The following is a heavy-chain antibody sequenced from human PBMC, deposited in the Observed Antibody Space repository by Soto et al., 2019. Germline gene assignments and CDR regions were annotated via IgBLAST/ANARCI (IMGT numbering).Heavy chain of an antibody. CDR2: ISSGGVTI. D-gene: IGHD1-26*01. CDR1: GFTFSSYS. CDR3: ERGLGFAFGL. J-gene: IGHJ3*01. V-gene: IGHV3-48*02. Sequence: EVQLVESGGGLVQPEGSLRLSCAASGFTFSSYSMNWVRQAPGKGLEWVAYISSGGVTIYYTDSVKGRFTISRDNANNSLYLQMNSLRDEDTAVYYCERGLGFAFGLWGPGTMVTVFS.